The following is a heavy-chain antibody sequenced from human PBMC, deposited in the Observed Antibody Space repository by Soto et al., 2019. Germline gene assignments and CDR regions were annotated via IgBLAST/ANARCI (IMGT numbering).Heavy chain of an antibody. CDR1: GYTFTGYY. Sequence: GASVKVSCKASGYTFTGYYMHWVRQAPGQGLEWMGWINPNSGGTNYAQKFQGRVTMTRDTSISTAYMELSRLRSDDTAVYYCARLSGAARYLLVYYFDYWGQGTLVTVSS. J-gene: IGHJ4*02. V-gene: IGHV1-2*02. D-gene: IGHD6-6*01. CDR3: ARLSGAARYLLVYYFDY. CDR2: INPNSGGT.